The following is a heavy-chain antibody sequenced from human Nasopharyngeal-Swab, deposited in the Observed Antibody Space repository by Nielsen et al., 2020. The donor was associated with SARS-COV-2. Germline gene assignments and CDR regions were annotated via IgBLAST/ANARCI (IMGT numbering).Heavy chain of an antibody. J-gene: IGHJ3*02. D-gene: IGHD2-2*01. Sequence: SETLSLTCTVSGGSISSSSYYWGWIRQPPGKGLEWIGSIYYSGSTYYNPSLKSRVTISVDTSKNQFSLKLSSVTAADTAVYYCARGGPTPYCSSTSCQDDAFDIWGQGTMVTVSS. CDR3: ARGGPTPYCSSTSCQDDAFDI. CDR1: GGSISSSSYY. CDR2: IYYSGST. V-gene: IGHV4-39*07.